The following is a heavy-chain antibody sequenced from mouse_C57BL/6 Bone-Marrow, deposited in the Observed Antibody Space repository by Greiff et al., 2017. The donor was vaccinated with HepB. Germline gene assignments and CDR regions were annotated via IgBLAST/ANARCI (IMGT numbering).Heavy chain of an antibody. CDR3: ARGYYGSSYGGFYAMDY. CDR2: IDPSDSYN. V-gene: IGHV1-69*01. CDR1: GYTFTSYW. J-gene: IGHJ4*01. Sequence: QVQLQQSGAELVMPGASVKLSCKASGYTFTSYWMHWVKQRPGQGLEWIGEIDPSDSYNNYNQKFKGKSTLTVDKSSSTAYMQLSSLTSEDSAVYYCARGYYGSSYGGFYAMDYWGQGTSVTVSS. D-gene: IGHD1-1*01.